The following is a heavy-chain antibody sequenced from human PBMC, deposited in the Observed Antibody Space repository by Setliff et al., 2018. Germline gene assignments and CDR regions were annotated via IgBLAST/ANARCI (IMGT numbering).Heavy chain of an antibody. D-gene: IGHD5-18*01. Sequence: GGSLRLSCAASGLSFSGSAVYWVRQASVKGLEWIGRIRGRTDNYATAYAASVRGRFTISRDDSKNTAYLQMNSLKTEDTAVYYCTFARDGYDVFDIRGQGTMVTVSS. CDR1: GLSFSGSA. CDR3: TFARDGYDVFDI. J-gene: IGHJ3*02. CDR2: IRGRTDNYAT. V-gene: IGHV3-73*01.